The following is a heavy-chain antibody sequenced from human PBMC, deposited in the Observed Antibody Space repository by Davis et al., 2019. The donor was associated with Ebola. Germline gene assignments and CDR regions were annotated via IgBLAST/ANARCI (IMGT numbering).Heavy chain of an antibody. D-gene: IGHD3-10*01. CDR1: GVSISRHY. Sequence: PSETLSLTCTVSGVSISRHYWSWIRQPPGKRLERFGSIFYTGSAYYNSSPASRATISVDTSKNQFSLKLTSVTAADTAMYYCSEGRSSVWGQEALVTVSS. CDR2: IFYTGSA. J-gene: IGHJ4*02. CDR3: SEGRSSV. V-gene: IGHV4-59*03.